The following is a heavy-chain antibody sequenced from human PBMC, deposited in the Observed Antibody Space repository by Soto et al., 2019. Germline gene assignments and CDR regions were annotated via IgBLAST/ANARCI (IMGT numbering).Heavy chain of an antibody. V-gene: IGHV3-74*01. J-gene: IGHJ3*02. CDR2: TNNDGSAT. CDR3: AREMATISLGAFDI. CDR1: GFGFSSYW. Sequence: GGSLRLSCAASGFGFSSYWMHWVRQAPGKGLVWVSRTNNDGSATTYADSVRGRFTSFRDNAKNTLFLQMTSLGVEDTAVYYCAREMATISLGAFDIWGEGTMVTVSS. D-gene: IGHD5-12*01.